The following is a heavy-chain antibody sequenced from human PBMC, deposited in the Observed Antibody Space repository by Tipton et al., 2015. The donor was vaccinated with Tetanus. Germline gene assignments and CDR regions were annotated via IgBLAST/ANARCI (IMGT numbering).Heavy chain of an antibody. J-gene: IGHJ4*02. CDR3: ARRQTYCTNGFCPFEN. CDR2: IYKSGNT. D-gene: IGHD2-8*01. CDR1: VGSISSGDYY. V-gene: IGHV4-30-4*01. Sequence: TLSLTCTVSVGSISSGDYYWSWVRQSPGEGLEWIGHIYKSGNTYYKPSLKSRVAISIDASKNQFSLKLNSMTAADTAVYYCARRQTYCTNGFCPFENWGQGTLVTVSS.